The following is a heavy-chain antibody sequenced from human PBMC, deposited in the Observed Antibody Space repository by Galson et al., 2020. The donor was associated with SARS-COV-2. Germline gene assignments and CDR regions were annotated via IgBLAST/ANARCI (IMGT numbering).Heavy chain of an antibody. CDR1: GYTFTDYY. D-gene: IGHD3-9*01. CDR2: INPITGGT. Sequence: ASVKVSCKASGYTFTDYYMHWVRQAPGQGLEWMGWINPITGGTNCAQKFQGRVTMTRDTSIRTAYMELSRLRSDDTAVYYCARLRYYDILTGYTLDVWGQGTMVTVSS. V-gene: IGHV1-2*02. CDR3: ARLRYYDILTGYTLDV. J-gene: IGHJ6*02.